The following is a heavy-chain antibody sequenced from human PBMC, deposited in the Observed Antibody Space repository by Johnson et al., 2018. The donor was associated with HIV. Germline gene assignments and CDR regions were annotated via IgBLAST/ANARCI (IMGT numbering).Heavy chain of an antibody. J-gene: IGHJ3*02. V-gene: IGHV3-7*01. CDR2: IKQDGSEK. CDR3: AKDGAAPASYGAFDI. D-gene: IGHD2-8*01. CDR1: GFTFSSYW. Sequence: MLLVESGGGLVQPGGSLRLSCAASGFTFSSYWMSWVRQAPGKGLEWVANIKQDGSEKYYVDSVKGRFTISRDNSKNTLYLQINSLRVEDTAVYYCAKDGAAPASYGAFDIWGQGTMVTVSS.